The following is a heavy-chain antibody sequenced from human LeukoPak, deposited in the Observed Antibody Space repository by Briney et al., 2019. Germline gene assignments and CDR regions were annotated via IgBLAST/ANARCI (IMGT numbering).Heavy chain of an antibody. J-gene: IGHJ4*02. Sequence: GGSLRLSCAASGFTFSSYGMHWVRQAPGKGLEWVAVIWYDGSNKYYADSVKGRFTISRDNSKNTLYLQMNSLRAEDTAVYYCAEAGLLMVRGVTPDYWGQGTLVTVSS. V-gene: IGHV3-33*06. CDR1: GFTFSSYG. CDR2: IWYDGSNK. CDR3: AEAGLLMVRGVTPDY. D-gene: IGHD3-10*01.